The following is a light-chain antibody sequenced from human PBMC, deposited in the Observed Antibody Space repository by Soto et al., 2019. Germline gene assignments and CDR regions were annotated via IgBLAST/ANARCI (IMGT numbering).Light chain of an antibody. CDR3: SAHAGSNNYV. CDR2: EVT. Sequence: QSVLTQPPSASGSPGQSVTVSCAGTSRGVGAYSSVAWYQQHPGKAPELIIYEVTKRPSGVPDRFSGARSGNTAFLTVSGLQADDEADYYCSAHAGSNNYVFGTGTKVTVL. J-gene: IGLJ1*01. CDR1: SRGVGAYSS. V-gene: IGLV2-8*01.